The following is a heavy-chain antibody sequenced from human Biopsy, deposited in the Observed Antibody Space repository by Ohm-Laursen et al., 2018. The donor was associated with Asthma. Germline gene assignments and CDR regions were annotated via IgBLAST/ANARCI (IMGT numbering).Heavy chain of an antibody. D-gene: IGHD3-16*01. V-gene: IGHV3-9*01. J-gene: IGHJ6*02. Sequence: SSLRLSCAASGFSFDECAMHWVRQAPGKGLEWVSGISWNSGRIDYAVSVKGRFTISRDDVRNRLHLQMSSLRPDDAAAYHGAKDRFDNSVTSKYYYYGIDVWGQGTTVTVSS. CDR1: GFSFDECA. CDR3: AKDRFDNSVTSKYYYYGIDV. CDR2: ISWNSGRI.